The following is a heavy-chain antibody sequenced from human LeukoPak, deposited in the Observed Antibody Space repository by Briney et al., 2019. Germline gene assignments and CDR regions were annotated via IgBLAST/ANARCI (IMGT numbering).Heavy chain of an antibody. CDR2: ITSGGGGT. CDR1: GFTFSSSA. J-gene: IGHJ4*02. D-gene: IGHD2-2*01. V-gene: IGHV3-23*01. CDR3: AKATVVPAAMGSFDC. Sequence: TGGSLRLSCAASGFTFSSSAMSWVRQAPGKGLEWVSCITSGGGGTYYADSVKGRFTISRDNSKDTLYLQMNSLRAEDTAVYYCAKATVVPAAMGSFDCWGQGTLVTVSS.